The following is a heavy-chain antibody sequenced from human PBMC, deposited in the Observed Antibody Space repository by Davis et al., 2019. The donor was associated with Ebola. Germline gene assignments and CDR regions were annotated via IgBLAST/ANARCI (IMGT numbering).Heavy chain of an antibody. CDR1: GFTVSSNY. J-gene: IGHJ6*02. D-gene: IGHD3-16*02. Sequence: PGGSLRLSCAASGFTVSSNYMSWVRQAPGKGLEWVSVIYSGGSTYYADSVKGRFTISRHNSKNTLYLQMNSLRAEDTAVYYCASPGVGGSYRAYYYYYGMDVWGQGTTVTVSS. V-gene: IGHV3-53*04. CDR3: ASPGVGGSYRAYYYYYGMDV. CDR2: IYSGGST.